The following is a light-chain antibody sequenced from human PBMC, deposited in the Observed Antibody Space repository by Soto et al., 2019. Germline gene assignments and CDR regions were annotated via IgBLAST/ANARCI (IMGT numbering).Light chain of an antibody. V-gene: IGKV3-20*01. Sequence: EIVLTQSPGTLSLSPGERATLSCRASQSVSYYLAWYQQKPGQAPRLLIYDASSRATGVPDRFSGSGSGTDSTLTITRLEPEDSAVYFCQQYTGPPTTFGQGTRLEIK. CDR3: QQYTGPPTT. CDR1: QSVSYY. CDR2: DAS. J-gene: IGKJ5*01.